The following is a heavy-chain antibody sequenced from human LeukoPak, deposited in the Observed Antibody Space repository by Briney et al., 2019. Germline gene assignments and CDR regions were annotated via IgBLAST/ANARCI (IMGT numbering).Heavy chain of an antibody. V-gene: IGHV3-30*18. J-gene: IGHJ3*02. CDR1: GFTISSYG. CDR2: ISYDGNKK. CDR3: AKSTASRDFDM. Sequence: GGSLRLSCAASGFTISSYGMHLVRQATGKGLEWVAFISYDGNKKYHADSVKGRFTISRDKSKNTLYLQMNSLKTEDTAVYYCAKSTASRDFDMWGQGTMVTVSS.